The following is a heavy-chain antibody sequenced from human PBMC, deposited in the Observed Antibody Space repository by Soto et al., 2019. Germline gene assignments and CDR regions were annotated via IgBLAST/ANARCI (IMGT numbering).Heavy chain of an antibody. V-gene: IGHV4-59*08. D-gene: IGHD3-10*01. CDR2: IYYSGST. CDR1: GGSISSYY. J-gene: IGHJ4*02. Sequence: SETLSLTCTVSGGSISSYYWSWIRQPPGKGLEWIGYIYYSGSTNYNPSLKSRVTISVDTSKNQFSLKLSSVTAADTAVYYCARHRPIWFGEVVSGYYFDYWGQGTLVTVSS. CDR3: ARHRPIWFGEVVSGYYFDY.